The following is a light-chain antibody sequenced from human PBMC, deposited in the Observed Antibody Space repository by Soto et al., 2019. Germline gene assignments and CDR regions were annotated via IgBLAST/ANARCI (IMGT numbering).Light chain of an antibody. V-gene: IGLV2-8*01. J-gene: IGLJ1*01. CDR1: SSDVGGYNY. CDR3: SSYAGSNNFV. CDR2: EVS. Sequence: SALTQPPSASGSPGQSVTISCSGTSSDVGGYNYVSWHQQHPGKAPKLMIYEVSKRPSGVPDRFSGSKSGNTASLIVSGLQAEDEADYYCSSYAGSNNFVFGTG.